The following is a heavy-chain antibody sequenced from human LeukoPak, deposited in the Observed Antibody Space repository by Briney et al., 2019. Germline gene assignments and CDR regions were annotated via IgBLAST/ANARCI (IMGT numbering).Heavy chain of an antibody. Sequence: GASVKVSCKASGGTFSSYAISWVRQALGQGLEWMGGIIPIFGTANYAQKFQGRVTITTDESTSTAYMELSSLRSEDTAVYYCASNDIVVVPAATSAIQWLGYYYYMDVWGKGTTVTVSS. J-gene: IGHJ6*03. CDR3: ASNDIVVVPAATSAIQWLGYYYYMDV. CDR2: IIPIFGTA. D-gene: IGHD2-2*01. V-gene: IGHV1-69*05. CDR1: GGTFSSYA.